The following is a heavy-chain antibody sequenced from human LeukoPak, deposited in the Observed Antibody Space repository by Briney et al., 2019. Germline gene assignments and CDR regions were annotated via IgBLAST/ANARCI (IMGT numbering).Heavy chain of an antibody. CDR1: GYTFTGYY. V-gene: IGHV1-2*02. D-gene: IGHD2-21*02. Sequence: ASVKVSCKASGYTFTGYYLHWVRQAPGQGPEWMGWINPNSGGTNYGQKFQGRVTITRDTSIRTAYMELSRLRSDDTAVYYCARVSVLMVVTDYFDYWGQGTLVTVSS. CDR2: INPNSGGT. J-gene: IGHJ4*02. CDR3: ARVSVLMVVTDYFDY.